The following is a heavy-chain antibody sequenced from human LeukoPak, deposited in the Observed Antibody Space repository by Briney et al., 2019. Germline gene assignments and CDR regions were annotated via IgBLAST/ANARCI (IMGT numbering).Heavy chain of an antibody. Sequence: KPGASVTVSCKASGYTFTSYGISWVRQAPGQGLEWMGWISAYNGNTNYAQKLQGRVTMTTDTSTSTAYMELRSLRSDDTAVYYCARDSHYYDSSGYSILFDYWGQGTLVTVSS. CDR3: ARDSHYYDSSGYSILFDY. V-gene: IGHV1-18*01. D-gene: IGHD3-22*01. CDR1: GYTFTSYG. J-gene: IGHJ4*02. CDR2: ISAYNGNT.